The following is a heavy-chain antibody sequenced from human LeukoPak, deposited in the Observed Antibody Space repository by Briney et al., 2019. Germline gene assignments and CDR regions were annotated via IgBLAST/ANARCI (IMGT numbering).Heavy chain of an antibody. Sequence: PSQTLSLTCTVSGGSISSGGYYWSWIRQHPGKGLEWIGYIYYSGSTFYNPSLKSRVTISVDTSKNQFSLKLSSVTAADTAVYYCARVGGPYYDSSGYYYVGYWGQGTLVTVSS. CDR3: ARVGGPYYDSSGYYYVGY. V-gene: IGHV4-31*03. CDR1: GGSISSGGYY. D-gene: IGHD3-22*01. J-gene: IGHJ4*02. CDR2: IYYSGST.